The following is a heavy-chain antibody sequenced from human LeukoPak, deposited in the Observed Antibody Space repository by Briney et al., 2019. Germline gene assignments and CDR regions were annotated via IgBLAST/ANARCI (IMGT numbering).Heavy chain of an antibody. Sequence: SVKVSCKASGYTFTSYAISWVRQAPGQGLEWMGGIIPIFGTANYAQKFQGRVTITADESTSTAYMELSSLRSEDTAVYYCARDPRGTVGATTGTIYYYYGMDVWGQGTTVTVSS. CDR3: ARDPRGTVGATTGTIYYYYGMDV. J-gene: IGHJ6*02. D-gene: IGHD1-26*01. CDR1: GYTFTSYA. CDR2: IIPIFGTA. V-gene: IGHV1-69*13.